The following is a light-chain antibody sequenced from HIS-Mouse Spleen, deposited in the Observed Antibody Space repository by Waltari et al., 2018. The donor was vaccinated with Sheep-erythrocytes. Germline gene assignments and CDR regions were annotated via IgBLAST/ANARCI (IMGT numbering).Light chain of an antibody. Sequence: QSALTQPRSVSGSPGQSVTISCTGTSSDVGGYNYVSWYQPHPGKAPKLMIYDVSKRPPWVPSPFSRSKSCNTASLTISVLQAEDEADYYCCSYAGSYNHVFATGTKVTVL. CDR2: DVS. CDR3: CSYAGSYNHV. V-gene: IGLV2-11*01. CDR1: SSDVGGYNY. J-gene: IGLJ1*01.